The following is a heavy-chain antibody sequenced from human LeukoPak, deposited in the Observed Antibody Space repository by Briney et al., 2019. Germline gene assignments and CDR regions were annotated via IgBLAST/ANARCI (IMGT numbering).Heavy chain of an antibody. CDR2: IKQDGNEK. Sequence: GGSLRLSCAASGFRFNTYWMSWVRQAPGKGLEWVANIKQDGNEKYYADSVKGRFTISRDNGKNSLDLQMNSLRADDTAVYYCARDTLGEGDDANYAVYYFDYWGQGTVVTVSS. CDR1: GFRFNTYW. J-gene: IGHJ4*02. V-gene: IGHV3-7*01. CDR3: ARDTLGEGDDANYAVYYFDY. D-gene: IGHD4/OR15-4a*01.